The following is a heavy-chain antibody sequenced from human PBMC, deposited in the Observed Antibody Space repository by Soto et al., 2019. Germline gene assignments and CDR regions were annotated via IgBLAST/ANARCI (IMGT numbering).Heavy chain of an antibody. V-gene: IGHV4-61*01. CDR1: GDSVSSGSYY. D-gene: IGHD3-22*01. Sequence: QVQLQESGPGLVKPSETLSLTCTVSGDSVSSGSYYWSWIRQPPGKGLEWIGYIYYSGSTNYNPSLKSRVTISVDTSKNQFSLKLSSVTAADTAVYYCARDYKDPHPHSSGSPGGIDYWGQGTLVTVSS. CDR3: ARDYKDPHPHSSGSPGGIDY. J-gene: IGHJ4*02. CDR2: IYYSGST.